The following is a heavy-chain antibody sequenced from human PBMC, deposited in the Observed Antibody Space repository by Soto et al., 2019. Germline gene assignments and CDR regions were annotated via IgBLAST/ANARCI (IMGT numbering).Heavy chain of an antibody. CDR1: GFTFTSSA. CDR2: IVVGSGNT. V-gene: IGHV1-58*01. CDR3: AAVAVGYCSSTSCYGPLYYYYGMDV. D-gene: IGHD2-2*01. J-gene: IGHJ6*02. Sequence: SVKVSCKASGFTFTSSAVQWVLQARGQRLEWIGWIVVGSGNTNYAQKFQERVTITRDMSTSTAYMELSSLRSEDTAVYYCAAVAVGYCSSTSCYGPLYYYYGMDVWGQGTTVTVSS.